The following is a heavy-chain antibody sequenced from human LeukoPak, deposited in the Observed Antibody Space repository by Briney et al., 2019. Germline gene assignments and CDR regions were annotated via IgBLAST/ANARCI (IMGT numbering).Heavy chain of an antibody. CDR1: GFTFSSYS. V-gene: IGHV3-48*01. D-gene: IGHD5-18*01. CDR3: ARDNSYGHFDY. CDR2: ISSSSSTI. J-gene: IGHJ4*02. Sequence: PGGSLRLSCAASGFTFSSYSMNWVRQAPGKGLEWVSYISSSSSTIYYADSVKGRFTISRDNAKNSPYLQMNSLRAEDTAVYYCARDNSYGHFDYWGQGTLVTVSS.